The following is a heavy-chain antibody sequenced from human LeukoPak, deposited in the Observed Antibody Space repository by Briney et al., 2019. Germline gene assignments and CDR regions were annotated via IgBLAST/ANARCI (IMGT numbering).Heavy chain of an antibody. CDR1: GYTFTSYG. J-gene: IGHJ4*02. CDR3: ARVSPRWYYFDY. V-gene: IGHV1-18*01. CDR2: ISAYNGNT. D-gene: IGHD2-8*01. Sequence: ASVKVSCKASGYTFTSYGISWVRQAPGQGLEWTGWISAYNGNTNYAQKLQGRVTMTTDTSTSTAYMELRSLRSDDTAVYYCARVSPRWYYFDYWGQGTLVTVSS.